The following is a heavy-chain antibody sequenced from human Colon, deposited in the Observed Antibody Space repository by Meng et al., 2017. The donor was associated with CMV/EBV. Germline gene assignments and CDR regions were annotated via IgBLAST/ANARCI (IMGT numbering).Heavy chain of an antibody. CDR3: ARRSSSSWYNY. CDR2: IYPGDSDT. Sequence: KVSCKGSGYSFISYWIGWVRQMPGKGLEWMGIIYPGDSDTRYSPSFQGQVTISADKSISTAYLQWSSLKASDTAMYYCARRSSSSWYNYWGQGTLVTVSS. V-gene: IGHV5-51*01. D-gene: IGHD6-13*01. J-gene: IGHJ4*02. CDR1: GYSFISYW.